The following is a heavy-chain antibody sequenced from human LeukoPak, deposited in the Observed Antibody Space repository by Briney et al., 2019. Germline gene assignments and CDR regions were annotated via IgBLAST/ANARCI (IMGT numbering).Heavy chain of an antibody. D-gene: IGHD3-10*01. Sequence: CLTLSCAACGFIVSCSYMSGLRQAPGGGLEWVSVIYSGGRTYYADYVKGRFTISRDNSKNTLYVQMNRLRAEDTAVHYCARTTILFVSGNDYLDAFDIWGQGTMVSVSS. CDR1: GFIVSCSY. V-gene: IGHV3-53*01. J-gene: IGHJ3*02. CDR2: IYSGGRT. CDR3: ARTTILFVSGNDYLDAFDI.